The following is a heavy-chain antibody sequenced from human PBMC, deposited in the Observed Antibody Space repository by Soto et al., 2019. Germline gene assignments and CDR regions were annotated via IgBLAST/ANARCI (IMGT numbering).Heavy chain of an antibody. J-gene: IGHJ4*02. CDR1: GGSISSSLFY. CDR2: IYSTGST. V-gene: IGHV4-39*07. Sequence: SETLSLTCTVSGGSISSSLFYWGWIRQPPGKGLEWIGNIYSTGSTDYNPSLKSRVTVSVDTSKNQFSLKLSSVTAADTAVYYCARNTDGGNYDYWGQGTLVTVSS. D-gene: IGHD2-15*01. CDR3: ARNTDGGNYDY.